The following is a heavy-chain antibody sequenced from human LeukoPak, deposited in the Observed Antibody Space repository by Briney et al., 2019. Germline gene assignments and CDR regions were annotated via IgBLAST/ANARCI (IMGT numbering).Heavy chain of an antibody. Sequence: GGSLRLSCAASGFTFSDYYMSWIRQAPGKGLEWVSYISSSGSTIYYADSVKGRFTISRDNAKNSLYLQMNSLRAEDTAVYYCARDTRGYYDSSGYTPLDAFDIWGQGTMVTVSS. D-gene: IGHD3-22*01. CDR3: ARDTRGYYDSSGYTPLDAFDI. J-gene: IGHJ3*02. CDR2: ISSSGSTI. V-gene: IGHV3-11*04. CDR1: GFTFSDYY.